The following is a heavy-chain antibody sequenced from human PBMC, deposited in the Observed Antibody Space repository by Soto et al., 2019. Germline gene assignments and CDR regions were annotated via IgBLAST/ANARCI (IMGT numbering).Heavy chain of an antibody. V-gene: IGHV1-69*01. CDR1: GDTHNSYA. CDR3: ARSYDIRDYYGVDV. D-gene: IGHD3-9*01. J-gene: IGHJ6*02. CDR2: IIPIFGTA. Sequence: QVQLVQSGAEVQKPGSSVKVSCKASGDTHNSYAISWVRQAPGQGLEWMGGIIPIFGTANYAQKMQGRVTITADESASTAYMELSSLRSEDTAVYYCARSYDIRDYYGVDVWGQGTTVTVSS.